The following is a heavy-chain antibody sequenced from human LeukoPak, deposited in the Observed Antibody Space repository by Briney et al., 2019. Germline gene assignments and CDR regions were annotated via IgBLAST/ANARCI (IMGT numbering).Heavy chain of an antibody. V-gene: IGHV3-23*01. D-gene: IGHD6-13*01. CDR1: GFTFNSYA. CDR2: SSVSGGST. J-gene: IGHJ4*02. CDR3: AKDPRRYSRTGGYFDY. Sequence: GGSLRLSCAASGFTFNSYAMSWVRQAPGKGLEWVSSSSVSGGSTYYADSVKGRFTISRDNSKNTLCLQMNSLRAEDTAVYYCAKDPRRYSRTGGYFDYWGQGTLVTVSS.